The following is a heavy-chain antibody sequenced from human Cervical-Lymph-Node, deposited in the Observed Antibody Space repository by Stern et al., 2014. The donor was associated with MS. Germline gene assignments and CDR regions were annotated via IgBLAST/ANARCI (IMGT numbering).Heavy chain of an antibody. Sequence: VQLVESGGDVVRPGGSLRLSCAASGFTFDDYGMNWVRQAPGKGLEWVSCMARHGGYTGYADSVKGRFTILRDAAQNHAYLEMSSLRAEDTAFYYCARGSYPDNNSYLDYWGQGTLVTVSS. V-gene: IGHV3-20*04. CDR1: GFTFDDYG. CDR2: MARHGGYT. D-gene: IGHD2/OR15-2a*01. J-gene: IGHJ4*02. CDR3: ARGSYPDNNSYLDY.